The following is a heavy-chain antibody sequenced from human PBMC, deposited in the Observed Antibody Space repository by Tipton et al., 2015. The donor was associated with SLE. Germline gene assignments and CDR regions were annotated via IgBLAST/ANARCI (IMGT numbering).Heavy chain of an antibody. J-gene: IGHJ4*02. Sequence: TLSLTCTVSGGSISSGSYYWSWIRQPPGKGLEWIGYIYYSGSTNYNPSLKSRVTISVDRSKNQFSLKLSSVTAADTAVYYCARRLEYSSGGYEEYFDYWGQGTLVTVSS. CDR3: ARRLEYSSGGYEEYFDY. D-gene: IGHD6-19*01. CDR2: IYYSGST. CDR1: GGSISSGSYY. V-gene: IGHV4-61*01.